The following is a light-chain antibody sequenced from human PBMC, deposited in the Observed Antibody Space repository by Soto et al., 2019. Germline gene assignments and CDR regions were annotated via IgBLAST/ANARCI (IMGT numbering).Light chain of an antibody. V-gene: IGKV1-5*03. CDR1: QPISSW. J-gene: IGKJ1*01. Sequence: DIQMTQSPSTLSGSVGDRVTITCRASQPISSWLAWYQQKPEKAPKLMIYQASTLKSGVPSRFSGSGSGPEFAHTVSNLYAEDFGIDGCQHYNSYSEPFGQGTKV. CDR3: QHYNSYSEP. CDR2: QAS.